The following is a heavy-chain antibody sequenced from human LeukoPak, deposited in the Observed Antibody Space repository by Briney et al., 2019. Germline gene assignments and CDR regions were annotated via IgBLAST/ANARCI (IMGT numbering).Heavy chain of an antibody. Sequence: ASVKVSCKASGYTFTNYYMHWVRQAPGQGLEWMGWINPKSGGTNYEQKFQGRVTMTRDTSISTAYMELNRLRSDDTAVYYCARDRETGSYYGIDYWGQGTLVTVSS. D-gene: IGHD1-26*01. V-gene: IGHV1-2*02. CDR3: ARDRETGSYYGIDY. CDR1: GYTFTNYY. CDR2: INPKSGGT. J-gene: IGHJ4*02.